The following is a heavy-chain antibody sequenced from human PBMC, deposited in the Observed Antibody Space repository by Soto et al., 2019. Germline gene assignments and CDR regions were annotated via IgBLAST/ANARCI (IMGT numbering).Heavy chain of an antibody. V-gene: IGHV3-73*01. CDR3: TREYSSSSFPDY. J-gene: IGHJ4*02. D-gene: IGHD6-6*01. CDR2: IRSKANSYAT. Sequence: PGGSLRLSCAASGFTFSGSAMHWVRQASGKGLEWVGRIRSKANSYATAYAASVKGRFTISRDDSKNTAYLQMNSLKTEDTAVYYCTREYSSSSFPDYWGQGTLVTVSS. CDR1: GFTFSGSA.